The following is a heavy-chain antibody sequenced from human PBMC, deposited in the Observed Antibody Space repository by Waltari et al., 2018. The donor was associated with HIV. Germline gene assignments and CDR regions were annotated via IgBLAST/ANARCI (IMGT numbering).Heavy chain of an antibody. CDR3: ARDLNWGLDY. D-gene: IGHD7-27*01. CDR2: IYYSGST. CDR1: GGSISSYY. J-gene: IGHJ4*02. Sequence: QVQLQESGPGLVKPSETLSLTCTVSGGSISSYYWSWIRQPPGKGLEWIWYIYYSGSTNYNPSLKSRVTISVDTSKNQFSLKLSSVTAADTAVYYCARDLNWGLDYWGQGTLVTVSS. V-gene: IGHV4-59*01.